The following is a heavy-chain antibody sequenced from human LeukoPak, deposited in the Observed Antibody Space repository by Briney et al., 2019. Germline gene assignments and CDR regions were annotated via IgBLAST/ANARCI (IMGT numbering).Heavy chain of an antibody. CDR3: AKDSSVTRGFDY. D-gene: IGHD4-17*01. J-gene: IGHJ4*02. CDR1: GFTFSSYG. CDR2: ISYDGSNK. V-gene: IGHV3-30*18. Sequence: GGSLRLSCAASGFTFSSYGMHWVRQAPGKGLEWVAVISYDGSNKYYADSVKGRFTISRDNSKNTLYLQMNSLRAEDTAVYYCAKDSSVTRGFDYWGQGTLVTASS.